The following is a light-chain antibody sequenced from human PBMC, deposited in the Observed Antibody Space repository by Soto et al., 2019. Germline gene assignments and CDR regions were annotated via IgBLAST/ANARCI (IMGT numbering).Light chain of an antibody. V-gene: IGKV1-5*01. CDR1: QSISGW. CDR2: AAA. CDR3: LQDYSYPLT. J-gene: IGKJ4*01. Sequence: DIQMTQSPSTLSASVGDRVTITCRASQSISGWLAWYQQKPGKAPKLLIYAAATLQIGVPSRFSGSGSGTDFTLTISSLQPEDSATYYCLQDYSYPLTFGGGTKVEIK.